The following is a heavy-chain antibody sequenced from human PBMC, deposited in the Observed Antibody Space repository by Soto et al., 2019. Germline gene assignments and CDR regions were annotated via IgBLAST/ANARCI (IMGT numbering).Heavy chain of an antibody. D-gene: IGHD1-1*01. CDR2: ISSSSSYI. Sequence: GGSLRLSCAASGFTFSSYSMNWVRQAPGKGLEWVSSISSSSSYIYYADSVKGRFTISRDNAKNSLYLQMNSLRDEDTAVYYCAREWRGDRYAFDIWGQGTMVTVSS. CDR3: AREWRGDRYAFDI. V-gene: IGHV3-21*01. J-gene: IGHJ3*02. CDR1: GFTFSSYS.